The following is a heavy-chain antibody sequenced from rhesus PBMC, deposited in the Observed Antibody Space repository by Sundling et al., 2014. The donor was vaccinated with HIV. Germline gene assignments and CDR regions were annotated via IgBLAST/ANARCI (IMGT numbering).Heavy chain of an antibody. CDR3: TRPNTVTDFDY. V-gene: IGHV3-184*01. CDR2: IRSKAYGGTT. Sequence: EVQLVESGGGLVQPGGSLRLSCAASGFTFSNHYIYWVRQAPGKGLEWVGFIRSKAYGGTTEYGASVKGRFTISRDDSKSIAYLQMDSLKSEDTALYYCTRPNTVTDFDYWGQGVLVTVSS. J-gene: IGHJ4*01. D-gene: IGHD4-23*01. CDR1: GFTFSNHY.